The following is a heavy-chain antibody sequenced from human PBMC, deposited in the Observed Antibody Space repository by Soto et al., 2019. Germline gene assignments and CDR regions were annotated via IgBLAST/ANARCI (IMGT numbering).Heavy chain of an antibody. Sequence: SETLSLTCTVSGGSISSSSYYWGWIRQPPGKGLEWIGSIYYSGSTYYNPSLKSRVAISVDTSKNQFSLKLSSVTAADTAVYYCARGDCGGDCYSRNLFDPWGQGTLVTVSS. J-gene: IGHJ5*02. V-gene: IGHV4-39*01. CDR2: IYYSGST. D-gene: IGHD2-21*02. CDR3: ARGDCGGDCYSRNLFDP. CDR1: GGSISSSSYY.